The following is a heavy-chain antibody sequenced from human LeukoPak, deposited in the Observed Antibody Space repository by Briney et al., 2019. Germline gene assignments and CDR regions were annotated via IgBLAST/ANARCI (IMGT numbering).Heavy chain of an antibody. D-gene: IGHD5-12*01. J-gene: IGHJ4*02. CDR3: ARDGRYSGYETSGCFDY. CDR2: ISYDGSNT. Sequence: GGSLRLSCAASGFTFASYAMHWVRQAPGKGLEWVAAISYDGSNTYYADSVKGRFTISRDNSKNTPYLQMNSLRAEDTAVYYCARDGRYSGYETSGCFDYWGQGTLVTVSS. V-gene: IGHV3-30*04. CDR1: GFTFASYA.